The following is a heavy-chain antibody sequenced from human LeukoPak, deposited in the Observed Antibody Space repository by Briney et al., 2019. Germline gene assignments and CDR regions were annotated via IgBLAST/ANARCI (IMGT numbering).Heavy chain of an antibody. CDR1: GFTFSSYA. J-gene: IGHJ4*02. V-gene: IGHV3-23*01. Sequence: PGGSLRLSCAASGFTFSSYAMSWVRQAPGKGLEWVSAISGSGGSTYYADSVKGRFTISRDNSKNTLYLQMNSLRAEDTAVYYCAKDSEVRQLAQRGGYFDYWGQGTLVTVSS. CDR3: AKDSEVRQLAQRGGYFDY. D-gene: IGHD6-6*01. CDR2: ISGSGGST.